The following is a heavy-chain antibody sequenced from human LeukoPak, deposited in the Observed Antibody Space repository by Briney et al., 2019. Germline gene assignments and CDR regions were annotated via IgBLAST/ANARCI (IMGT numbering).Heavy chain of an antibody. CDR1: GYTFTGYY. V-gene: IGHV1-69*05. CDR2: IIPIFGTA. D-gene: IGHD1-26*01. CDR3: ARCSGSYYFLDY. J-gene: IGHJ4*02. Sequence: GASVKVSCKASGYTFTGYYMHWVRQAPGQGLEWMGGIIPIFGTANYAQKFQGRVTITTDESTSTAYMELSSLRSEDTAVYYCARCSGSYYFLDYWGQGTLVTVSS.